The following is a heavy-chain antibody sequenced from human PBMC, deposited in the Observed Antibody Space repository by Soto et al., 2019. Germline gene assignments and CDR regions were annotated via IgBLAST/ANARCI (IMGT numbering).Heavy chain of an antibody. Sequence: LKISCKTSGYSFSSYWIVWVRQKPGKGLEWMGVIYPSDSKVKYNPSVQGQVTMSADKSISTTYLQWSSLKASDTAKYFCARGNIANFFEPWGQGTPVTVSS. CDR1: GYSFSSYW. CDR2: IYPSDSKV. D-gene: IGHD3-16*02. V-gene: IGHV5-51*01. J-gene: IGHJ5*02. CDR3: ARGNIANFFEP.